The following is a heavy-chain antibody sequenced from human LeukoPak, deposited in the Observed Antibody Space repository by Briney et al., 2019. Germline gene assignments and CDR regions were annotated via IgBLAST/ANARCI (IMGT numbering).Heavy chain of an antibody. V-gene: IGHV4-34*01. CDR1: GGSFSGYY. CDR2: IHYSGSA. Sequence: SETLSLTCAVYGGSFSGYYWTWIRQTPGKGLEWIGEIHYSGSATYNPSLKSRVTISVDTSKNQFSLKMNSVTAADTAVYYCASLRRAVNRYYFDYWGQGTLVTVSS. J-gene: IGHJ4*02. D-gene: IGHD1-14*01. CDR3: ASLRRAVNRYYFDY.